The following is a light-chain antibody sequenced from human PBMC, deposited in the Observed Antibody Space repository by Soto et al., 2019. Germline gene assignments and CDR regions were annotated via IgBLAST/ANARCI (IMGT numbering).Light chain of an antibody. CDR1: SSDVGGYNY. CDR2: EVS. Sequence: QSALTQPASVSGSPGQSITISCTGTSSDVGGYNYVSWYQQHPGKAPKLMIYEVSNRPSGVSNRFSGSKSGNTASLTISGLQPEDEADYYCSSYTSSSSSVVFGGGTKVTVL. V-gene: IGLV2-14*01. CDR3: SSYTSSSSSVV. J-gene: IGLJ2*01.